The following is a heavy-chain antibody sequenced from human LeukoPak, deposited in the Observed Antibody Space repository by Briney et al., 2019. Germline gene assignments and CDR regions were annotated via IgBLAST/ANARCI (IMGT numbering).Heavy chain of an antibody. CDR3: AKDMRDTYCYDSSGSFDY. CDR2: ISWDGGST. Sequence: GGSLRLSCAASGFTFDDYTMHWVRQAPGKGLEWVSLISWDGGSTYYADSVKGRFTISRDNSKNSLYLQMNSLRTEDTALYYCAKDMRDTYCYDSSGSFDYWGQGTLVTVSS. CDR1: GFTFDDYT. J-gene: IGHJ4*02. D-gene: IGHD3-22*01. V-gene: IGHV3-43*01.